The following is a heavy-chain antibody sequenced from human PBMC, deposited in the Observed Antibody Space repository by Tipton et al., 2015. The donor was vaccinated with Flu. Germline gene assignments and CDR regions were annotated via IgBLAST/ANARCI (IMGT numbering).Heavy chain of an antibody. D-gene: IGHD6-19*01. CDR1: GDSIGSDYY. Sequence: TLSLTCSVSGDSIGSDYYWGWIRQPPGKGLEWIGNIFQTGSTYYNPSLTSRVSIAVDTSKNQFSLRLTSVTAADTAVYYCAADFSGVGSYFNYWGQGILVTVSS. V-gene: IGHV4-38-2*02. CDR2: IFQTGST. J-gene: IGHJ4*02. CDR3: AADFSGVGSYFNY.